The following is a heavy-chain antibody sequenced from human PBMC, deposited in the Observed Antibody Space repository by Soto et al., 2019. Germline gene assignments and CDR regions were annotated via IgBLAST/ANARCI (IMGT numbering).Heavy chain of an antibody. CDR3: ATGGISGGRRLMWAFDI. J-gene: IGHJ3*02. Sequence: SETLSLTCTVSGGSISSYYWSWIRQPPGKGLEWIGYIYYSGSTNYNPSLKSRVTISVDTSKNQFSLKLSSVTAADTAVYYCATGGISGGRRLMWAFDIWGQGTMVTVSS. CDR1: GGSISSYY. D-gene: IGHD2-15*01. V-gene: IGHV4-59*01. CDR2: IYYSGST.